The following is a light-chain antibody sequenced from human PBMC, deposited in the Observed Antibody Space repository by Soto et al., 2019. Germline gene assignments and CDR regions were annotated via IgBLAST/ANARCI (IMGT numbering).Light chain of an antibody. CDR2: GAS. CDR3: QQSYSAPRT. CDR1: QSIGTY. V-gene: IGKV1-39*01. J-gene: IGKJ2*01. Sequence: DIQMTQSPSSLPASVGDRISITCRAIQSIGTYLSWYQQKPGKAPKLLIYGASNLQSGVPSRFSGSGSETGFTLTISSLQPEDFATYYCQQSYSAPRTFGQGTKVDIK.